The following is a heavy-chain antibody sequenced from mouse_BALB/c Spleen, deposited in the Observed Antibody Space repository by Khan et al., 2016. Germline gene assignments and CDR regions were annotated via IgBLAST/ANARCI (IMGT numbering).Heavy chain of an antibody. D-gene: IGHD2-14*01. CDR3: VTVRRVYAMDY. J-gene: IGHJ4*01. V-gene: IGHV3-6*02. Sequence: EVKLLESGPGLVKPSQSLSLTCSVTGYSITSGYYWNWIRQFPGNKLEWMGYISYDGSNNYNPSLKNRISITRDPSKNQFFLKLNSVTSEDTSTYYCVTVRRVYAMDYWGQGTSVTVSS. CDR1: GYSITSGYY. CDR2: ISYDGSN.